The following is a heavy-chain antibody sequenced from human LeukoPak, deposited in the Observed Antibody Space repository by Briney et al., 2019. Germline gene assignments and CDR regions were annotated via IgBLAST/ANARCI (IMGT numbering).Heavy chain of an antibody. CDR1: GGSFSGYH. D-gene: IGHD2-15*01. J-gene: IGHJ6*02. CDR3: SGYDCSGGSCYRYYYYGMDV. CDR2: INHSGST. Sequence: SETLSLTCAVYGGSFSGYHWSWIRQPPGKGLEWIGEINHSGSTNYNPSLKSRVTISVDTSKNQFSLKLSSVTAADTAVYYCSGYDCSGGSCYRYYYYGMDVWGQGTTVTVSS. V-gene: IGHV4-34*01.